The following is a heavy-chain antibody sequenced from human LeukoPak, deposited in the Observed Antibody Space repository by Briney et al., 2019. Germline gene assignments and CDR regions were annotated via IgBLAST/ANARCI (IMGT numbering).Heavy chain of an antibody. Sequence: GGSLRLSCAASGFAFSSYSMNWVRQAPGKGLEWVSSISSSSSYIYCADSVKGRFTISRDNAKNSLYLQMNSLRAEDTAVYYCARVLEWLLPWFDPWGQGTLVTVSS. D-gene: IGHD3-3*01. V-gene: IGHV3-21*01. J-gene: IGHJ5*02. CDR1: GFAFSSYS. CDR2: ISSSSSYI. CDR3: ARVLEWLLPWFDP.